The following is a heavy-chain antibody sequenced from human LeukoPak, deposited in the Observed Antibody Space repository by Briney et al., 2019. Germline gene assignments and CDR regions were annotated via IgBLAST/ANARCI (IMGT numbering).Heavy chain of an antibody. Sequence: KPSETLSLTCTVSGGSVSRGVYYWSWIRQPPGKGLEWIGCIHYSESTNYNPSLKSRVTKSVDTSKSQFSLKLTYVTAADTAVYYCARATTFGGDKIDYWGQGTLVTVSS. CDR3: ARATTFGGDKIDY. CDR2: IHYSEST. J-gene: IGHJ4*02. V-gene: IGHV4-61*08. D-gene: IGHD3-16*01. CDR1: GGSVSRGVYY.